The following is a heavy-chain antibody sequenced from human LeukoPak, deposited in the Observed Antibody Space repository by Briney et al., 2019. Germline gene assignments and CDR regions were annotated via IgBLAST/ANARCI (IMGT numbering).Heavy chain of an antibody. CDR3: ARDPSAVAAGWFDP. Sequence: SQTLSLTCTVSGGSISSGSYYWSWIRQPAGKGLEWIGRIYTSGSTNYNPSLKSRVTISVDTSKNQFSLELSSVTAADTAVYYCARDPSAVAAGWFDPWGQGTLVTVSS. D-gene: IGHD6-19*01. J-gene: IGHJ5*02. CDR1: GGSISSGSYY. CDR2: IYTSGST. V-gene: IGHV4-61*02.